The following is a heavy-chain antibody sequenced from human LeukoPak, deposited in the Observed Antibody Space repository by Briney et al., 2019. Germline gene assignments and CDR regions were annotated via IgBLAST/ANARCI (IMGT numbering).Heavy chain of an antibody. CDR3: ARDHSSGWDDY. CDR1: GFTFSNYA. V-gene: IGHV3-23*01. J-gene: IGHJ4*02. Sequence: GGSLRLSCAASGFTFSNYAMSWVRQAPGKGLEWVSALSGSGGSTYYADSVKGRFTISRDNAKRSLYLQMNSLRAEDTAIYYCARDHSSGWDDYWGQGTLVSVSS. D-gene: IGHD6-19*01. CDR2: LSGSGGST.